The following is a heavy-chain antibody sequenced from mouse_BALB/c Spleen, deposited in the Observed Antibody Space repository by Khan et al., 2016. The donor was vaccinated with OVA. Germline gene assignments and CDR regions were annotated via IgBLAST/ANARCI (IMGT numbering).Heavy chain of an antibody. Sequence: EVELVESGGDSVKPGGSLKLSCAGSGFTFSDYYMYWVRQTPETRLEWVATISDGGGYTYYVDSVKGRFTISRDDAKHNMYMQMSSLKSDDTDIYYCSLGFYGDPFAFWGQGTLVTVSA. CDR2: ISDGGGYT. D-gene: IGHD2-13*01. CDR1: GFTFSDYY. V-gene: IGHV5-4*02. J-gene: IGHJ3*01. CDR3: SLGFYGDPFAF.